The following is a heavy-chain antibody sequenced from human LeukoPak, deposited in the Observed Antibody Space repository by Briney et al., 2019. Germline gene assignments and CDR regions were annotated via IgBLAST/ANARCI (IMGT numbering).Heavy chain of an antibody. V-gene: IGHV3-30*03. Sequence: PGRSLRLSCAASGFTFSTYGMHWVRQAPGKGLEWVAVISNDESNKYYADSVKGRFTISRDNAKNTLFLQMNSLRAEDTAVYYCARGGGRYSSAYYFDYWGQGTLVTVSS. J-gene: IGHJ4*02. CDR1: GFTFSTYG. D-gene: IGHD6-25*01. CDR3: ARGGGRYSSAYYFDY. CDR2: ISNDESNK.